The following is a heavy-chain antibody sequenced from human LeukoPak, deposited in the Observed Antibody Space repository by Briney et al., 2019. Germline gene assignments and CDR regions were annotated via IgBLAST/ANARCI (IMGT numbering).Heavy chain of an antibody. J-gene: IGHJ6*03. CDR2: ISSSGSTI. CDR3: ATKEDDFWSGYYYYYMYV. D-gene: IGHD3-3*01. V-gene: IGHV3-11*01. CDR1: GFTFSDYY. Sequence: GGSLRLSCAASGFTFSDYYMSWIRQAPGKGLEWVSYISSSGSTIYYADSVKGRFTISRDNAKNPLYLQMNSLRAEDTAVYYCATKEDDFWSGYYYYYMYVWGKGTTVTVSS.